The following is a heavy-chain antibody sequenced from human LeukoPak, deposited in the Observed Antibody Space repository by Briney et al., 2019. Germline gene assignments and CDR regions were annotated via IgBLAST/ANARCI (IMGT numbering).Heavy chain of an antibody. CDR1: GFTFSSYA. CDR3: ARGHDYGDYIFDY. D-gene: IGHD4-17*01. Sequence: GGSLRLSCAASGFTFSSYAMHWVRQAPGKGVEGVAVISYDGSNKYYADSVKGRFTISRDNSKNTLYLQMNSLRAEDTAVYYCARGHDYGDYIFDYWGQGTLVTVSS. J-gene: IGHJ4*02. V-gene: IGHV3-30-3*01. CDR2: ISYDGSNK.